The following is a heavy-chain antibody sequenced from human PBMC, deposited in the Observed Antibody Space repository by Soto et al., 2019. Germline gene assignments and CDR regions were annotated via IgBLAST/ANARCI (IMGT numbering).Heavy chain of an antibody. CDR1: GGSISSYY. Sequence: PSETLSLTCTVSGGSISSYYWSWIRQPPGKGLEWIGYIYYSGSTNYNPSLKRRVTISVDTSKNQFSLKLSSVTAADTAVYYCARGRIAADPTGNWFDPWGQGTLVTVSS. CDR3: ARGRIAADPTGNWFDP. CDR2: IYYSGST. D-gene: IGHD6-13*01. V-gene: IGHV4-59*01. J-gene: IGHJ5*02.